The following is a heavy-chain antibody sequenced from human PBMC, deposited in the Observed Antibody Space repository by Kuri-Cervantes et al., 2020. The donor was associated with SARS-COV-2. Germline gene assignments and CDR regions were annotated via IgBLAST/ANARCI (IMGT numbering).Heavy chain of an antibody. J-gene: IGHJ4*02. Sequence: GGSLRLSCAASGFTFDDYAMHWVRQAPGKGLEWVSLVSWDGGSTYYADSVKGRFTISKDNSENTLYLQMNGLRAEDTAVYYCARDRYSSSCFDYWGQGTLVTVSS. V-gene: IGHV3-43D*03. CDR1: GFTFDDYA. D-gene: IGHD6-13*01. CDR2: VSWDGGST. CDR3: ARDRYSSSCFDY.